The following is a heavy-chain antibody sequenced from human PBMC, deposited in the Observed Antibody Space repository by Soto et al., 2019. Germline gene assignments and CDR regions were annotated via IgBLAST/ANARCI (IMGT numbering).Heavy chain of an antibody. CDR3: AHISPKKGSDY. J-gene: IGHJ4*02. CDR1: GFSLSTSGVG. Sequence: QITLKESGPTLVKPTQTLTLTCTFSGFSLSTSGVGVGWIRQPPGKALEWLALIYWDDDKRYSPSLKSRLTIPKDTSKNQVVLTMTTMDPVDTATSYCAHISPKKGSDYWGQGTLVTVSS. V-gene: IGHV2-5*02. CDR2: IYWDDDK.